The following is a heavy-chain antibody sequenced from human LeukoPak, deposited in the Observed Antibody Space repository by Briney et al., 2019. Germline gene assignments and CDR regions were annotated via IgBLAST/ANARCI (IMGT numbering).Heavy chain of an antibody. V-gene: IGHV3-13*05. CDR2: IGTAGDP. J-gene: IGHJ5*02. CDR1: GFTFSSYD. D-gene: IGHD3-10*01. Sequence: TGGSLRLSCAASGFTFSSYDMHWVRQATGKGLEWVSAIGTAGDPYYPGSVKGRFTISRENAKNSLYLQMNSLRAGDTAVYYCARGRITMVRGVTAAYNWFDPWGQGTLVTVSS. CDR3: ARGRITMVRGVTAAYNWFDP.